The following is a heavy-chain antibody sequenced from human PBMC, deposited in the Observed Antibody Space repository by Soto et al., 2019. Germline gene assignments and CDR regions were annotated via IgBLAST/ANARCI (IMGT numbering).Heavy chain of an antibody. J-gene: IGHJ6*03. Sequence: GESLKISCKVSGYSFTSYWIGWVRQMPGKGLEWMGIIYPGDSDTRYSPSFQGQVTISADKSISTAYLQWSSLKASDTAMYYCARGASGYYDFWSGYSHYYYYMDVWGKGTTVTVSS. D-gene: IGHD3-3*01. CDR3: ARGASGYYDFWSGYSHYYYYMDV. V-gene: IGHV5-51*01. CDR2: IYPGDSDT. CDR1: GYSFTSYW.